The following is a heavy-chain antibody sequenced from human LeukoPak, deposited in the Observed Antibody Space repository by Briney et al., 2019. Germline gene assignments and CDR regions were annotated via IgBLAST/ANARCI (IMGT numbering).Heavy chain of an antibody. CDR1: GFTFSSYW. V-gene: IGHV3-7*01. CDR2: IKQDGSQK. Sequence: PGGSLRLSCAASGFTFSSYWMSWPGQAPGKGRDWVANIKQDGSQKYYVDSVKGRFTISRDNAKNSLYLQMNSLRAEDTAVYYCARGGVAVAGILSYWGQGTLVTVSS. CDR3: ARGGVAVAGILSY. J-gene: IGHJ4*02. D-gene: IGHD6-19*01.